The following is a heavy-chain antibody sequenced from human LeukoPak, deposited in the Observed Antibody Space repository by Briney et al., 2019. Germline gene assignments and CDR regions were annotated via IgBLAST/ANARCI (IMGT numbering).Heavy chain of an antibody. CDR2: INPNSGGT. D-gene: IGHD2-21*02. Sequence: ASVKVSCKASGYTFTGYYMHWVRQAPGQGLECMGWINPNSGGTNYAQKFQGRVTMTRDTSISTAYMELSRLRSDDTAVYYCARDGGGVLTAKGYWGQGTLVTVSS. CDR1: GYTFTGYY. V-gene: IGHV1-2*02. J-gene: IGHJ4*02. CDR3: ARDGGGVLTAKGY.